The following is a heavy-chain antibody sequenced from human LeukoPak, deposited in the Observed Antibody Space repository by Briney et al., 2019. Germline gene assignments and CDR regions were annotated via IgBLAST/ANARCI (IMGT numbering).Heavy chain of an antibody. V-gene: IGHV3-7*01. CDR3: TRDFAFQQFDY. Sequence: SGGSLRLSCAATGFSFSNSWMTWVRQAPGKGPEWLANINQDESTKNYVDCVKGRFTISRDNANNSLYLQMNSLRADGTAVYYCTRDFAFQQFDYWGQGPLVTVSS. CDR2: INQDESTK. CDR1: GFSFSNSW. J-gene: IGHJ4*02. D-gene: IGHD1/OR15-1a*01.